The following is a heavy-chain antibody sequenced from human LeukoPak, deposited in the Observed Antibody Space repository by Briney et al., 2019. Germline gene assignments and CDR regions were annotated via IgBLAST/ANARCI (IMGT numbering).Heavy chain of an antibody. CDR2: ISSTSTYI. CDR1: GFTFSSYS. J-gene: IGHJ3*01. D-gene: IGHD6-19*01. V-gene: IGHV3-21*04. CDR3: AKAITAVAGYDAFDV. Sequence: PGGSLRLSCVASGFTFSSYSFQWVRQAPGKGLEWVSSISSTSTYIYYTDSVKGRFTISRDNAKNSLFLEMDSLRSEDTAFYFCAKAITAVAGYDAFDVWGQGTKVIVSS.